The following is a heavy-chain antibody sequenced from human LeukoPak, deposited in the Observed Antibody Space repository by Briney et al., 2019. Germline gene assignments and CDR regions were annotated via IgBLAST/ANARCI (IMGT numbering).Heavy chain of an antibody. D-gene: IGHD3-10*01. Sequence: GGSLRLSCAASGFTFSSYAMSWVRQAPGKGLEWVSAISGSGGSTYYADSVKGRFTISRDNSKNTLYLQMNSLRAEDTAVYYCAKLKRITMVRGARGPTYYFDYWGQGTLVTVSS. CDR1: GFTFSSYA. CDR2: ISGSGGST. V-gene: IGHV3-23*01. CDR3: AKLKRITMVRGARGPTYYFDY. J-gene: IGHJ4*02.